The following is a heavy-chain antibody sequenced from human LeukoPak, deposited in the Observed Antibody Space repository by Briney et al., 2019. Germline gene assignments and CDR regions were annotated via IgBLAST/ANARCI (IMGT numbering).Heavy chain of an antibody. Sequence: GGSLRLSCAASGFTFSSYSMNWVRQAPGKGLEWVSSISSSSSCIYYADSVKGRFTISRDNAKNSLYLQMNSLRAEDTAVYYCLGGNPFDYWGQGTLVTVSS. D-gene: IGHD4-23*01. CDR2: ISSSSSCI. J-gene: IGHJ4*02. CDR1: GFTFSSYS. V-gene: IGHV3-21*01. CDR3: LGGNPFDY.